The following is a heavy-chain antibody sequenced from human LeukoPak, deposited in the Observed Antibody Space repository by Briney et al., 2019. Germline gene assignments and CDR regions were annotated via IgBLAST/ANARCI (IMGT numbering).Heavy chain of an antibody. CDR2: IRYDGSNK. D-gene: IGHD6-19*01. J-gene: IGHJ4*02. CDR3: AKDFSRALISGWRFDY. CDR1: GFTFSSYG. Sequence: GGSLRLSRAASGFTFSSYGMHWVRQAPGKGLEWVAFIRYDGSNKYYADSVRGRFSISRDNSKNTLYLQMNSLTAEDTAVYYCAKDFSRALISGWRFDYWGQGTLVTVSS. V-gene: IGHV3-30*02.